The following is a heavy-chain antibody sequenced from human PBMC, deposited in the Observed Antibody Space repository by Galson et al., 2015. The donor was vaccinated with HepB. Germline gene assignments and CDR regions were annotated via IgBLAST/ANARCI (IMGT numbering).Heavy chain of an antibody. V-gene: IGHV1-8*01. CDR3: ARGRPCSSTSCFPFDAFHI. Sequence: SVKVSCKASGYTFTNYDINWVRQATGQGLEWMGWMNPNSGTTGYAQKFQGRLTMTRSTSISTAYMELSSLRSEDTAVYYCARGRPCSSTSCFPFDAFHIWGQGTVVTASS. CDR2: MNPNSGTT. CDR1: GYTFTNYD. D-gene: IGHD2-2*01. J-gene: IGHJ3*02.